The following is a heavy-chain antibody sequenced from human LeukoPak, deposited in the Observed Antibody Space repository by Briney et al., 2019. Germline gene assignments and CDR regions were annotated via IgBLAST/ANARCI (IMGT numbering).Heavy chain of an antibody. CDR2: IYYRGST. CDR3: ARCYLIATRLLWFDP. J-gene: IGHJ5*02. V-gene: IGHV4-39*07. CDR1: GDSISSSSYY. D-gene: IGHD6-6*01. Sequence: SETLSLTCTVSGDSISSSSYYWGWIRQPPGKGLEWIGSIYYRGSTYYNPSLKSRVTMSVDTSKNQFSLKLSSVTAADTALFYCARCYLIATRLLWFDPWGQGSLVTVSS.